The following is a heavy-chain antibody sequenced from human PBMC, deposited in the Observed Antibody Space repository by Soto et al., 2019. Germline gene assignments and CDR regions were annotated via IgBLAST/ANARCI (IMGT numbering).Heavy chain of an antibody. D-gene: IGHD6-13*01. Sequence: QVLLVQSGPEVKNPGASLNISCKTSGYTFFGYDMSWVRQAPGQGLEWMGWISGYSGDTQYAQKSKGRVTLTRDISTSTVYMELRSLTSDDVATYYCARHRGPTTAENWFDPWGQGTLVIVSS. J-gene: IGHJ5*02. CDR3: ARHRGPTTAENWFDP. CDR1: GYTFFGYD. CDR2: ISGYSGDT. V-gene: IGHV1-18*03.